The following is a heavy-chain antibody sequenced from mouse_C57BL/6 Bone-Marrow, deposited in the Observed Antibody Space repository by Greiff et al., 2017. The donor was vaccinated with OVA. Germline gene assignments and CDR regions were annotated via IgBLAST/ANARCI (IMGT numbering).Heavy chain of an antibody. D-gene: IGHD2-5*01. J-gene: IGHJ3*01. CDR2: IWGGCST. CDR1: GFSLTSYG. V-gene: IGHV2-9*01. Sequence: QVQLKESGPGLVAPSQSLSITCTVSGFSLTSYGVDWVRQPPGKGLEWLGVIWGGCSTNYNSALMSSLSISTYDSTSHVFLKMNSLQTDDKAMYYCAKHAPDYYSNPWFAYWGQGTLVTVSA. CDR3: AKHAPDYYSNPWFAY.